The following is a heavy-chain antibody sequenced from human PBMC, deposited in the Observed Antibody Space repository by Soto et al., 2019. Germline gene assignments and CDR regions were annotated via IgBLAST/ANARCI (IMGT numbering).Heavy chain of an antibody. J-gene: IGHJ4*02. V-gene: IGHV3-21*01. CDR3: ARGPRSEVTATTPRLYYFDY. D-gene: IGHD2-21*02. Sequence: GGSLRLSCAASGFTFSSYSMNWVRQAPGKGLEWVSSISSSSSYIYYADSVKGRFTISRDNAKNSLYLQMNSLRAEDTAVYYCARGPRSEVTATTPRLYYFDYWGQGTLVTVSS. CDR1: GFTFSSYS. CDR2: ISSSSSYI.